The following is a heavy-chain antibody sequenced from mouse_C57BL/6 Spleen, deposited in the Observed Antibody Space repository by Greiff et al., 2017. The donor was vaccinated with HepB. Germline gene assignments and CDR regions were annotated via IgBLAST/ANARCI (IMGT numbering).Heavy chain of an antibody. CDR3: ARRILRLYYAMDY. CDR2: GSSGSSTI. J-gene: IGHJ4*01. V-gene: IGHV5-17*01. D-gene: IGHD1-2*01. CDR1: GFTFSDYG. Sequence: EVQLQESGGGLVKPGGSLKLSCAASGFTFSDYGMHWVRQAPERGLEWVAYGSSGSSTIYYADTVKGRFTNYRDNAKNTLFLQMTSLRSEDTAMYYCARRILRLYYAMDYWGQGTSVTVSS.